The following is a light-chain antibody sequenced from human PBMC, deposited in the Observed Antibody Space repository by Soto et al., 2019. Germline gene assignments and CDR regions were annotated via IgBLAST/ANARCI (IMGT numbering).Light chain of an antibody. CDR3: QKYDSAPLT. Sequence: DIQMTQSPSSLSASVGDRVTVTCRASQDISRYLAWYQQKPGQVPKLLIYSASVLHSGVSSRFSGSGSATHFNLTISSLQPEDVATYYCQKYDSAPLTFGGGTKVDI. CDR2: SAS. V-gene: IGKV1-27*01. CDR1: QDISRY. J-gene: IGKJ4*01.